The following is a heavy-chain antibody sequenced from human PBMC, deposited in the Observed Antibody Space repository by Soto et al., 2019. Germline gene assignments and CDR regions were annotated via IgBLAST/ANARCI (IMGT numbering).Heavy chain of an antibody. CDR2: IYYSGST. V-gene: IGHV4-30-4*01. CDR1: GGSISSGDYY. D-gene: IGHD3-22*01. J-gene: IGHJ4*02. Sequence: SETLSLTCTVSGGSISSGDYYWSWIRQPPGKGLEWIGYIYYSGSTYYTPSLKSRVTISVDTSKNQFSLKLSSVTAADTAVYYCASRPTYYYDSSGYYEDYWGQGTLVTVSS. CDR3: ASRPTYYYDSSGYYEDY.